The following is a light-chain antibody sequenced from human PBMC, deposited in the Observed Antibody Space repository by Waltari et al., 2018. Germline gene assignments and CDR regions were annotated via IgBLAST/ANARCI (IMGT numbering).Light chain of an antibody. CDR1: SSDVGGYNY. CDR3: SSYAGSNNPVV. CDR2: EVS. J-gene: IGLJ2*01. Sequence: QSALTQPPSASGSPGQSVTISCTGTSSDVGGYNYVSWYQQHPGKAPKLMIYEVSKRPSAVPGRFSGAKSGNTASLSVSGLQAEDEADYYCSSYAGSNNPVVFGGGTKLTVL. V-gene: IGLV2-8*01.